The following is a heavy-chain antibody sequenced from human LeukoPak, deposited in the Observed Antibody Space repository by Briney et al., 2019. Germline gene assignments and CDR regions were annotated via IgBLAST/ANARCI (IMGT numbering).Heavy chain of an antibody. Sequence: GASVKVSCKVSGYTLTELSMHWVRQAPGKGLEWMGGFDPEDGETIYAQKFQGRVTMTEDTSTDTAYMELSSLRSEDTAVYYCATTFPDMITFGGVIVGRFDYWGQGTLVTVSS. V-gene: IGHV1-24*01. CDR3: ATTFPDMITFGGVIVGRFDY. D-gene: IGHD3-16*02. J-gene: IGHJ4*02. CDR1: GYTLTELS. CDR2: FDPEDGET.